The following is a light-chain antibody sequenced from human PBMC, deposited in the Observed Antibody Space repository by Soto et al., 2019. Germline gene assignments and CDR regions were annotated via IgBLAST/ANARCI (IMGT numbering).Light chain of an antibody. CDR2: DNN. J-gene: IGLJ3*02. CDR1: SSNIGRNS. CDR3: GTWDSSLSAGV. Sequence: QAVVTQPPSVSAAPGQKVTMSCSGSSSNIGRNSVSWYQQVPGTAPKLLIYDNNKRPSGIPDRFSGSKSGTSATLGVTGLQTGDEADYYCGTWDSSLSAGVFGGGTKLTVL. V-gene: IGLV1-51*01.